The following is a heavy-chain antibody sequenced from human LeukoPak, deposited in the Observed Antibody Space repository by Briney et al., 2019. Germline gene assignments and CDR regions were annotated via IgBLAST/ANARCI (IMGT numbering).Heavy chain of an antibody. CDR1: GFTFSSYG. J-gene: IGHJ4*02. D-gene: IGHD3-9*01. CDR3: ARHQFDSYFDY. Sequence: GRSLRLSCAASGFTFSSYGMHWVRQAPGKGLEWVAVIWYDGSNEYYADSVKGRFTISRDNSKNTLYLQMNSLRAEDTAVYYCARHQFDSYFDYWGQGTLVTVSS. CDR2: IWYDGSNE. V-gene: IGHV3-33*01.